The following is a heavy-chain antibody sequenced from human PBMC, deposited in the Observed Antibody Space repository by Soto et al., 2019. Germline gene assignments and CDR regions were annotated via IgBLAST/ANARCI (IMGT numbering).Heavy chain of an antibody. Sequence: PGGPLRFSCPASVFTFRTYPIHWVRQAQGKGLEWVAVISYDGSNKYYADSVKGRFTISRDNSKNTLYLQMNSLRAEDTAVYYCATQLERRHRPLDYWGQGT. V-gene: IGHV3-30-3*01. CDR1: VFTFRTYP. J-gene: IGHJ4*02. CDR3: ATQLERRHRPLDY. CDR2: ISYDGSNK. D-gene: IGHD1-1*01.